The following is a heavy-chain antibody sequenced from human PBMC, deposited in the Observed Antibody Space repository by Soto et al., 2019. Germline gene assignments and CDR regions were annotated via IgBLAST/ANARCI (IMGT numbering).Heavy chain of an antibody. CDR1: GFTFSSYS. J-gene: IGHJ4*02. CDR3: AKADRPYYEILTGPDY. CDR2: LSGSGGRT. V-gene: IGHV3-23*01. Sequence: GGSLRLSCAASGFTFSSYSMTWVRQAPGKGLEWVSSLSGSGGRTYCADSVKGRFIISRHNSKNTLYLQMNSLRAEDTAVYYCAKADRPYYEILTGPDYWGQGTLVTVSS. D-gene: IGHD3-9*01.